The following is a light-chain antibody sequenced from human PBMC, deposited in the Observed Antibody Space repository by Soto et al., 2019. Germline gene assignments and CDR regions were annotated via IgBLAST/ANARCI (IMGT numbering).Light chain of an antibody. CDR1: ESLSQHS. CDR3: HQFQSSLRT. CDR2: GVS. J-gene: IGKJ1*01. Sequence: IVLTQSPGTLSLSPGETATLSCRASESLSQHSIAWYQQKPGQAPRLLIYGVSGRATGIPDRFSGCGSGTDFTPPISGLEPEDFGVYFCHQFQSSLRTFHKGTTGDIK. V-gene: IGKV3-20*01.